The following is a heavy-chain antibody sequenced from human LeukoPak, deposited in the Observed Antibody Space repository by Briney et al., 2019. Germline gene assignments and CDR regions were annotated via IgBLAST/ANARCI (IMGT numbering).Heavy chain of an antibody. Sequence: PGGSLRLSCAASGFTFSSYGMHWVRQAPGKGLEWVAVIWYDGSNKYYADSVKGRFTISRDNSKSTLSLQMNSLRAEDTAVYYCAKGKAGGLVDLFDPWGQGTLVTVSS. CDR3: AKGKAGGLVDLFDP. V-gene: IGHV3-33*06. J-gene: IGHJ5*02. D-gene: IGHD3/OR15-3a*01. CDR2: IWYDGSNK. CDR1: GFTFSSYG.